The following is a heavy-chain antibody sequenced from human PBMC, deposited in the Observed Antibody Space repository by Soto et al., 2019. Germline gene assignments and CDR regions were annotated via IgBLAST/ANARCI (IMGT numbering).Heavy chain of an antibody. V-gene: IGHV3-49*03. CDR2: IRSKAYGGTT. D-gene: IGHD1-26*01. CDR1: GFTFGDYA. CDR3: ASAVQTYYGHEFDY. Sequence: GGSLRLSCTASGFTFGDYAMSWFRQAPGKGLEWVGFIRSKAYGGTTEYAASVKGRFTISRDDSKSIAYLQMNSLRSEDTAVYYCASAVQTYYGHEFDYWGQGTLVTVSS. J-gene: IGHJ4*02.